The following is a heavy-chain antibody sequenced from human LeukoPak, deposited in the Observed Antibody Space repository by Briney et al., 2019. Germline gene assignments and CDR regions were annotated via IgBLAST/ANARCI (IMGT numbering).Heavy chain of an antibody. Sequence: GRSLRLSCAASGFTFSSYAMHWVRQAPGKGLEWVAVISYDGSNKYYADSVKGRFTISRDNSKNTLYLQMNSLRAEDTAVYYCANLPWGIAVAGTLIDYWGQGTLVTVSS. CDR1: GFTFSSYA. V-gene: IGHV3-30*04. D-gene: IGHD6-19*01. J-gene: IGHJ4*02. CDR2: ISYDGSNK. CDR3: ANLPWGIAVAGTLIDY.